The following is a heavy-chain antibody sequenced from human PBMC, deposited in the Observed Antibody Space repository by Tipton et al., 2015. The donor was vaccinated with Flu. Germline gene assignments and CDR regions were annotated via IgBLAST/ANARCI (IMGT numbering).Heavy chain of an antibody. CDR2: INPSGGST. CDR1: GYTFTSYY. Sequence: QLVQSGAEVKKPGASVKVSCKASGYTFTSYYMHWVRQAPGQGLEWMGIINPSGGSTSYAQKLQGRVTMTRDTSTSTVYMELSSLRSEDTAVYYCARARGSDLLRYCSGGSCYSYYFDYWGQGTLVTVSS. CDR3: ARARGSDLLRYCSGGSCYSYYFDY. J-gene: IGHJ4*02. V-gene: IGHV1-46*04. D-gene: IGHD2-15*01.